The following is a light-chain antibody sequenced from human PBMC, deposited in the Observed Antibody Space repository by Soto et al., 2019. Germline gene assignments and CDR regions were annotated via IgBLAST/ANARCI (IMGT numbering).Light chain of an antibody. V-gene: IGKV3-15*01. J-gene: IGKJ1*01. Sequence: EIVMTQSPATLSVSPGERATLSCRASRSVSSNLAWYQQKPGQAPRLLIYDASTRATGIPARFSGSGSGTDFTLTISSLQSEDFAVYYCQQYNNWPPTFGQGTKVDIK. CDR2: DAS. CDR1: RSVSSN. CDR3: QQYNNWPPT.